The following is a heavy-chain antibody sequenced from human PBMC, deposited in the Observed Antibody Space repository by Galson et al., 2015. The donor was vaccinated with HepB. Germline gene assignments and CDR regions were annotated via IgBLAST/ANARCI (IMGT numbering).Heavy chain of an antibody. D-gene: IGHD3/OR15-3a*01. J-gene: IGHJ4*02. V-gene: IGHV3-30*18. CDR1: GLTFDNYG. CDR2: ISYSGNNK. Sequence: SLRLSCAASGLTFDNYGIHWVRRAPGKGLEWVAFISYSGNNKHYSGSVKGRSTISRDNSKNTLYLQMSSLTTEDTAIYYCAKGRSVTWTGEPEYDFWGQGTLVTVSS. CDR3: AKGRSVTWTGEPEYDF.